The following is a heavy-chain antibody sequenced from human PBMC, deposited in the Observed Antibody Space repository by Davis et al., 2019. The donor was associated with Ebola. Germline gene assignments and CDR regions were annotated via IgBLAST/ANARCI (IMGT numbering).Heavy chain of an antibody. D-gene: IGHD2-15*01. V-gene: IGHV3-23*01. J-gene: IGHJ6*02. Sequence: SLMIPCAAPGFTFSSYAMSWVRQAPGKGLEWVSAISGSGGSTYYADSVKGRFTISRDNSKNTLYLQMNSLRAEDTAVYYCATLAASFYYYGMDVWGQGTTVTVSS. CDR1: GFTFSSYA. CDR2: ISGSGGST. CDR3: ATLAASFYYYGMDV.